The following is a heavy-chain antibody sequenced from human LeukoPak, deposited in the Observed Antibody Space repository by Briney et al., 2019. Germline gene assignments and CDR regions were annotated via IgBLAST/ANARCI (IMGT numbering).Heavy chain of an antibody. CDR1: GFTFSSYS. CDR3: ARDSRTYRRSSGDAFDI. CDR2: ISSSSSYI. Sequence: PGGSLRLSCAASGFTFSSYSMNWVRQAPGKGLEWASSISSSSSYIYYADSVKGRFTISRDNAKNSLYLQMNSLRAEDTAVYYCARDSRTYRRSSGDAFDIWGQGTMVTVSS. D-gene: IGHD6-6*01. V-gene: IGHV3-21*01. J-gene: IGHJ3*02.